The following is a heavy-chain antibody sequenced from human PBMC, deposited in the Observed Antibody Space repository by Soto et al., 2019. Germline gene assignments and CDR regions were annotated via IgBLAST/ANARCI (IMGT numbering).Heavy chain of an antibody. CDR2: TGGGGVST. CDR3: AKIVGGGSHHDAFDI. D-gene: IGHD2-15*01. V-gene: IGHV3-23*01. Sequence: EVQLLESGGGLVEPGGSLILSCAASGFTFRSYAMTWVRQAPGKGLEWVSYTGGGGVSTYYADSVKGRFTSSRDDSKNTLYLQMNSLRAEDTALYYCAKIVGGGSHHDAFDIWGQGTMVTVSS. CDR1: GFTFRSYA. J-gene: IGHJ3*02.